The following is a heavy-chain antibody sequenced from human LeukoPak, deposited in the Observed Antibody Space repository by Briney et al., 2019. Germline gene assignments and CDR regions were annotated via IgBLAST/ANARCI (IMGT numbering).Heavy chain of an antibody. Sequence: PSETLSLTCAVYGGSFSGYYWSWIRQPPGKGLERIGEINHSGSTNYNPSLKSRVTISVDTSKNQFSLKLSSVTAADTAVYYCARKRGYSYGFPSYYFDYWGQGTLVTVSS. J-gene: IGHJ4*02. CDR3: ARKRGYSYGFPSYYFDY. CDR2: INHSGST. V-gene: IGHV4-34*01. CDR1: GGSFSGYY. D-gene: IGHD5-18*01.